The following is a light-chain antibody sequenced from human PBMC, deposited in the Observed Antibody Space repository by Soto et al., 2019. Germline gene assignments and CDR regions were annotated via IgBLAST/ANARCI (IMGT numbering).Light chain of an antibody. V-gene: IGKV4-1*01. CDR3: QQYYSTPGVT. CDR1: QSVLYSLNNKNY. Sequence: DIVMTQSPDSLAVSLGERATINCKSSQSVLYSLNNKNYLAWYQQKPGQPPKLLIYWASTREFGVPDRFSGSGSGTDFTLTISSRQAEDVAVYYCQQYYSTPGVTFGGGTKVEIK. CDR2: WAS. J-gene: IGKJ4*01.